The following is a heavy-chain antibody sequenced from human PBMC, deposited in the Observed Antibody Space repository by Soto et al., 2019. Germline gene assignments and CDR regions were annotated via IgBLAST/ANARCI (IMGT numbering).Heavy chain of an antibody. Sequence: QVQLVQSGAAVKKPGSSVKVSCRASGVTFSNFGGTFNTYVISWVRQAPGQGLEWMGGISPIYGKLNSAAKFPGRVTLTADKSANTADMELSRLTPEDTAMYYCALTTLFSLRDSGLSSQHFYGMDVWRQGTSVIVSS. CDR1: GVTFSNFGGTFNTYV. D-gene: IGHD4-17*01. CDR2: ISPIYGKL. CDR3: ALTTLFSLRDSGLSSQHFYGMDV. V-gene: IGHV1-69*06. J-gene: IGHJ6*02.